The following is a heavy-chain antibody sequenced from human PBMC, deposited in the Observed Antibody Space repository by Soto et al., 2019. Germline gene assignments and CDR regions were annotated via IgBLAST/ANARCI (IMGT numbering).Heavy chain of an antibody. Sequence: GASVKVSCKASGYTFTSYGISWVRQAPGQGLEWMGWISAYNGNTNYAQKLQGRVTMTTDTSTSTAYMELRSLRSDDTAVYYCARDVYSSSSGGYNWFDPWGQGTLVTVSS. D-gene: IGHD6-6*01. CDR3: ARDVYSSSSGGYNWFDP. CDR2: ISAYNGNT. CDR1: GYTFTSYG. J-gene: IGHJ5*02. V-gene: IGHV1-18*01.